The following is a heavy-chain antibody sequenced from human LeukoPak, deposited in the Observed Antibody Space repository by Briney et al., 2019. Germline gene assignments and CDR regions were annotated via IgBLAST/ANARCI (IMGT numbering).Heavy chain of an antibody. D-gene: IGHD6-6*01. CDR2: ISSSGNTI. CDR1: EFTFTSYE. V-gene: IGHV3-48*03. Sequence: GGSLRPSCAASEFTFTSYELNWVRQAPGKGLEWVSYISSSGNTISYADSVKGRFTISRDNAKNSLYLQVISLRAEDTAVYYCARGPSIAARYDAFDIWGQGTMVTVSS. CDR3: ARGPSIAARYDAFDI. J-gene: IGHJ3*02.